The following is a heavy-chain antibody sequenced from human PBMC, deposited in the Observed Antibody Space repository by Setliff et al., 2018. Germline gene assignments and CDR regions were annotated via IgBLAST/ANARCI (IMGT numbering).Heavy chain of an antibody. CDR3: ARSNYDILTRNWFDP. CDR1: GYTFTGYY. V-gene: IGHV1-2*06. D-gene: IGHD3-9*01. CDR2: INPNSGGT. Sequence: ASVKVSCKASGYTFTGYYMHWVRQAPGQGLEWMGRINPNSGGTNYAQKFQGRVTMTRDTSISTAYLELSRLRSDDTAVYYCARSNYDILTRNWFDPWGQGTLVTVSS. J-gene: IGHJ5*02.